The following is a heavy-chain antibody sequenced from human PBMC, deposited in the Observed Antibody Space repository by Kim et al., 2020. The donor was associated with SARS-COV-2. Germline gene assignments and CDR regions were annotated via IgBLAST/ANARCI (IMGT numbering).Heavy chain of an antibody. J-gene: IGHJ3*01. D-gene: IGHD5-18*01. CDR3: ARSPRTAQGGFDV. CDR2: IYAGDSDT. Sequence: GESLKISCMGSGYIFSNFWIGWVRQMPGEGLEWMGIIYAGDSDTRYSPSLQGQVTISVDKYISTAFLQWVSLKASDTAGYYCARSPRTAQGGFDVWGQGTMVTVSS. V-gene: IGHV5-51*01. CDR1: GYIFSNFW.